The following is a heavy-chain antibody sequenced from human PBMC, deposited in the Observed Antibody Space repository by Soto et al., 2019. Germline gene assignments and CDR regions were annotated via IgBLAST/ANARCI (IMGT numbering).Heavy chain of an antibody. Sequence: QVQLVESGGGVVQPGKSLRLSCAASGFIFSDYGIHWVRQAPGKGLEWVALIWYAGSKKYYADSVKGRFTVSRDNINSTLYLEMNSLRVEDSAVYYCAREGAVAGSQDFWGQGTLVTVSS. J-gene: IGHJ4*02. CDR3: AREGAVAGSQDF. V-gene: IGHV3-33*01. CDR2: IWYAGSKK. D-gene: IGHD6-19*01. CDR1: GFIFSDYG.